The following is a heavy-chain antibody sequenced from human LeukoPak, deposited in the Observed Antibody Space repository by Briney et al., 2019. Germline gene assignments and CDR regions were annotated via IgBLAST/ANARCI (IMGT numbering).Heavy chain of an antibody. D-gene: IGHD3-22*01. J-gene: IGHJ4*02. CDR3: ARTRYYYDSSGYPALFDY. CDR1: GSPLSTSGMC. V-gene: IGHV2-70*11. CDR2: IDWDDDK. Sequence: SGPTLVNPTQTLTLTCTFSGSPLSTSGMCVSWIRQPPGKALEWLARIDWDDDKYYSTSLKTRLTISKDTSKNQVVLTMTNMDPVDTATYYCARTRYYYDSSGYPALFDYWGQGTLVTVSS.